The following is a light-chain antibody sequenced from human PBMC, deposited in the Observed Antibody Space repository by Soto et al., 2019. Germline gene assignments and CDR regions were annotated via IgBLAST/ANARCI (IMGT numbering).Light chain of an antibody. J-gene: IGKJ1*01. Sequence: ERVLATSPGPLSFSPVQRAILPCKASQSVSSSYLAWYQEKPGQAPRLLIYGASTGATGIPARFSGSGSGTEFTLTIGSLQSDDFAVYYCQQYSSWLWTFGQGTKVEIK. CDR2: GAS. CDR1: QSVSSSY. CDR3: QQYSSWLWT. V-gene: IGKV3-20*01.